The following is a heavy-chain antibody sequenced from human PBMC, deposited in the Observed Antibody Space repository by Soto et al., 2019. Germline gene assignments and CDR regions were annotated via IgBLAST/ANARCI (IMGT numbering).Heavy chain of an antibody. J-gene: IGHJ4*02. CDR3: AYRALYSGSYWDGGYFDY. CDR2: IYWGDDK. CDR1: GFSLHTSGVG. Sequence: QITLRESGPTRVRPTQTLSLTCTFSGFSLHTSGVGVGWIRQPPGKALEWLALIYWGDDKRYSPSLKSRLSITKDTSANQVVLTMTDMDPVDTATYYCAYRALYSGSYWDGGYFDYWGQGTLITVSS. V-gene: IGHV2-5*02. D-gene: IGHD1-26*01.